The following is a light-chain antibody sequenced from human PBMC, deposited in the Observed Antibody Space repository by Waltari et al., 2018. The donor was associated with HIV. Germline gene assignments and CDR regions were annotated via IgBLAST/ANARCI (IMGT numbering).Light chain of an antibody. V-gene: IGLV2-8*01. J-gene: IGLJ2*01. CDR1: SSDIGSYDY. CDR2: DVY. CDR3: SSYAGSKNRVV. Sequence: QSALTQSPSASGSPGQAVTISCTGTSSDIGSYDYVSWYQQHPGKAPKLIINDVYKRHSGVPDRFSGSKAGNTASLTVSVLQTEDEATYYCSSYAGSKNRVVFGGGTFLTVL.